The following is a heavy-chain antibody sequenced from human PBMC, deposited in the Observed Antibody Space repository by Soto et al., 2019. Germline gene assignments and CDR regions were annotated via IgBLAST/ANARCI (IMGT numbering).Heavy chain of an antibody. CDR3: ACPGLNYDSSGYGAFDI. Sequence: ASVKVSCKASGYTFTSYAMHWVRQAPGQRLEWMGWINAGNGNTKYSQKFQGRVTITRDTSASTAYMELSSLRSEDTAVYYCACPGLNYDSSGYGAFDIWGQGTMVTVSS. CDR2: INAGNGNT. J-gene: IGHJ3*02. CDR1: GYTFTSYA. V-gene: IGHV1-3*01. D-gene: IGHD3-22*01.